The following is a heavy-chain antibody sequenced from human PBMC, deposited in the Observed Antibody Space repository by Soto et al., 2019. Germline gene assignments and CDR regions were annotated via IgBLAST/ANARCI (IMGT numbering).Heavy chain of an antibody. D-gene: IGHD2-2*01. CDR2: INHSGST. CDR1: GGSFSGYY. CDR3: ARAPGYCRSTSCLDFDY. V-gene: IGHV4-34*01. J-gene: IGHJ4*02. Sequence: SETLPLTCAVYGGSFSGYYWSWIRQPPGKGLEWIGEINHSGSTNYNPSLKCRVTMSVDTSKSQFSLKLSSVTAADTSVYYCARAPGYCRSTSCLDFDYWGQGTLVTVSS.